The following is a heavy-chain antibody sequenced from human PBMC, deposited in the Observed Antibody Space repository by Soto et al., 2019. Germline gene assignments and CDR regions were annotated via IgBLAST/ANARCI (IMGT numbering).Heavy chain of an antibody. Sequence: ASVKVSCKASGYTFTGYYMHWVRQAPGQGLEWMGWINPNSGGTNYAQKFQGRVTMTRDTSISTAYMELSRLRSDDTAVYYCASDYNWNYDYYYHGMDVWGQGTTVTVSS. J-gene: IGHJ6*02. CDR1: GYTFTGYY. CDR3: ASDYNWNYDYYYHGMDV. D-gene: IGHD1-7*01. V-gene: IGHV1-2*02. CDR2: INPNSGGT.